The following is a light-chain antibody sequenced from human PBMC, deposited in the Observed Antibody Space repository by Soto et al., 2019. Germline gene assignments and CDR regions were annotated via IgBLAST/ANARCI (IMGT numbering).Light chain of an antibody. CDR2: GAS. Sequence: EIVLMQSPCTLSLSKGERATLSCRASQTLRRTYIAWYQQKPGQAPRVLIYGASKRATGIPDRFSGSGSGTDFSLTISRLEPEDFAVYYCHQYDNAPQTYGQGTKVDIK. CDR1: QTLRRTY. J-gene: IGKJ2*01. CDR3: HQYDNAPQT. V-gene: IGKV3-20*01.